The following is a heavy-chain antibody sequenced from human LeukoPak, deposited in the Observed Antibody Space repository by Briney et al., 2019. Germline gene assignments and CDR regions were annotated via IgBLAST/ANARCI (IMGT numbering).Heavy chain of an antibody. Sequence: RASVKVSCKASGYTLTSYYLHWVRQAPGQGLEWMGMINPNTGSTTSAQNFQGRITMTRDTSTSTVHMELSSLRSEDTAVYYCARGGRDGYNWGHYYWGQGTLVTVSS. CDR2: INPNTGST. D-gene: IGHD5-24*01. CDR1: GYTLTSYY. J-gene: IGHJ4*02. CDR3: ARGGRDGYNWGHYY. V-gene: IGHV1-46*01.